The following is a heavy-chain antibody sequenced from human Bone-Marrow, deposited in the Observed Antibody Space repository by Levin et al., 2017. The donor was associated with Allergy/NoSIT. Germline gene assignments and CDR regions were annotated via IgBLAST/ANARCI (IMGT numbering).Heavy chain of an antibody. J-gene: IGHJ4*02. CDR2: LSYDGGNK. V-gene: IGHV3-30*03. CDR3: TREGASRNGYNFDY. D-gene: IGHD5-24*01. Sequence: PGGSLRLSCVTSGFTFSSYGMHWVRQAPGKGLEWVAVLSYDGGNKYYADSVKGRFTISRDNSRDTLYLQMNSLRPEDTAFYYCTREGASRNGYNFDYWGQGSLVSVSS. CDR1: GFTFSSYG.